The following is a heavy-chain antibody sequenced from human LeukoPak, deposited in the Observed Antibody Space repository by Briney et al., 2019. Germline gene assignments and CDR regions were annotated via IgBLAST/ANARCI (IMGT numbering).Heavy chain of an antibody. CDR3: ARNDYVWGSYRPDAFDI. Sequence: SETLSLTCTVSGYSISSGYYWGWIRQPPGKGLEWIGSIYHSGSTYYNPSLKSRVTISVDTSKNQFSLKLSSVTAADTAVYYCARNDYVWGSYRPDAFDIWGQGTMVTVSS. V-gene: IGHV4-38-2*02. CDR1: GYSISSGYY. CDR2: IYHSGST. D-gene: IGHD3-16*02. J-gene: IGHJ3*02.